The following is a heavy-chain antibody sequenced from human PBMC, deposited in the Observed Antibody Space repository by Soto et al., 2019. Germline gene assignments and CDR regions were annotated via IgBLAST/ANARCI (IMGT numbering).Heavy chain of an antibody. CDR2: IYYRGST. CDR3: ARVVFGSATSDAFDA. V-gene: IGHV4-31*03. J-gene: IGHJ3*01. D-gene: IGHD3-10*01. CDR1: CGSISNSDGCY. Sequence: SETLSLTCSVSCGSISNSDGCYWSWVRQHPGLGLEYIGYIYYRGSTYYNPSLEGRLTISADTSKNHFSLRLSSVTAADTAVYYCARVVFGSATSDAFDAWGQ.